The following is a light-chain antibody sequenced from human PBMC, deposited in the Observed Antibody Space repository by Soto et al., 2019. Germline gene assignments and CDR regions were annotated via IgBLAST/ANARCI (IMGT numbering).Light chain of an antibody. CDR3: NSYTTSSTLV. J-gene: IGLJ1*01. CDR1: SSDVGGYNF. CDR2: EVT. Sequence: QSALTQPASVSGSPGQSITISCTGTSSDVGGYNFVSWYQQHPGKATKLMIYEVTSRPSGVSNRFSGSKSGNTASLTISGLQAEDEADYYCNSYTTSSTLVFGTGTKLTVL. V-gene: IGLV2-14*03.